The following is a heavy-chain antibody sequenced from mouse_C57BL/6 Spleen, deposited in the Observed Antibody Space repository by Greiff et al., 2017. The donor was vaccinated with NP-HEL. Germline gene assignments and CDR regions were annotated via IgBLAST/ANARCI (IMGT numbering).Heavy chain of an antibody. Sequence: DVQLQESGPGLVKPSQSLSLTCSVTGYSITSGYYWNWIRQFPGNKLEWMGYISYDGSNNYNPSLKNRISITRDTSKNQFFLKLNSVTTEDTATYYCASYYSEGWFAYWGQGTLVTVSA. D-gene: IGHD2-12*01. V-gene: IGHV3-6*01. CDR3: ASYYSEGWFAY. CDR1: GYSITSGYY. J-gene: IGHJ3*01. CDR2: ISYDGSN.